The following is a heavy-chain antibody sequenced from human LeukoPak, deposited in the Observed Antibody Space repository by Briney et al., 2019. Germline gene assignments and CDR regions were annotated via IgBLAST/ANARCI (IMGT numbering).Heavy chain of an antibody. Sequence: GGSLRLSCAASGFTFSSYAMSWVRQAPGKGLEWVSAISGSGGSTYYADSVKGRFTISRDNSRNTLYLQMNSLRAEDTAVYYCARDLKVKSADYYFDYWGQGTLVTVSS. CDR1: GFTFSSYA. CDR2: ISGSGGST. J-gene: IGHJ4*02. V-gene: IGHV3-23*01. D-gene: IGHD2-15*01. CDR3: ARDLKVKSADYYFDY.